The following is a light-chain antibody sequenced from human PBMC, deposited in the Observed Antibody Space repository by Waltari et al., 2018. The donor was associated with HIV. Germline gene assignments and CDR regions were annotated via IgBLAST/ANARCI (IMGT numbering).Light chain of an antibody. CDR2: AAS. CDR3: QQTYRTPLT. J-gene: IGKJ1*01. CDR1: QTVNNY. Sequence: DIQMTQSPSSLSGSVGDRVTITCRESQTVNNYLNWYQQKPGKAPNLLIYAASNLQSGVPSRFSGSVSGTDFTLTISSLQPEDFSTYYCQQTYRTPLTFGQGTRVEVK. V-gene: IGKV1-39*01.